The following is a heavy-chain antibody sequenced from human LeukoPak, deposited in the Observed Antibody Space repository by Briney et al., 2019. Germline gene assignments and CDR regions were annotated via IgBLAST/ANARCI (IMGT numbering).Heavy chain of an antibody. CDR2: IYYSGTT. CDR3: ARGVYIAAAQYGY. CDR1: GGSISSYY. J-gene: IGHJ4*02. Sequence: SETLSLTCTVSGGSISSYYWSWIRQPPGKGRERIGYIYYSGTTNYNPSLKSRVTISVDTSKTQFSLKLSSVTAADTAVYYCARGVYIAAAQYGYWGQGTLVTVSS. V-gene: IGHV4-59*01. D-gene: IGHD6-13*01.